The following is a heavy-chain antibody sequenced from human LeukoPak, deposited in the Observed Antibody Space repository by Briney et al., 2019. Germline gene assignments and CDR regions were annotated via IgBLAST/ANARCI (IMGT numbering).Heavy chain of an antibody. CDR1: GGSISSSSYY. J-gene: IGHJ3*02. Sequence: SETLSLTCTVSGGSISSSSYYWGWIRQPPGKGLEWIGSIYYRGSTYYNPSLKGRVTISVDTSKNQFSLKLSSVTAADTAVYYCARYYYDSSGYYGGDAFDIWGQGTMVTVSS. D-gene: IGHD3-22*01. V-gene: IGHV4-39*01. CDR3: ARYYYDSSGYYGGDAFDI. CDR2: IYYRGST.